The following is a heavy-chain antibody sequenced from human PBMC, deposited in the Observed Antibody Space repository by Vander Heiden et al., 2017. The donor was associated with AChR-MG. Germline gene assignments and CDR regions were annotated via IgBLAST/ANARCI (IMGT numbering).Heavy chain of an antibody. CDR3: ARDISQRRTAMPTNFDY. CDR2: IYYSGST. V-gene: IGHV4-30-4*01. J-gene: IGHJ4*02. CDR1: GGSISSGDYY. Sequence: QVQLQESGPGLVKPSQTLSLTCPVSGGSISSGDYYWSWIRQPPGKGLEWIWYIYYSGSTYSKPSLKRRVTISVDTSKNQFSLKMSSVTAAETAVYYCARDISQRRTAMPTNFDYWGQGTLVTVSS. D-gene: IGHD5-18*01.